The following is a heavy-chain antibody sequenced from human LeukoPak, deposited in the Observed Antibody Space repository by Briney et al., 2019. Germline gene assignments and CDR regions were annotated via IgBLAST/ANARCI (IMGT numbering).Heavy chain of an antibody. J-gene: IGHJ4*02. CDR2: IWYDGSNK. CDR3: ARSRTRVATVYFDY. V-gene: IGHV3-33*01. Sequence: GGSLRLSCAASGFTFSSYGMHWVRQAPGKGLEWVAVIWYDGSNKYYADSVKGRFTISRDNSKNTLYLQMNSLRAEDTAVYYCARSRTRVATVYFDYWGQGTLVTVSS. D-gene: IGHD5-12*01. CDR1: GFTFSSYG.